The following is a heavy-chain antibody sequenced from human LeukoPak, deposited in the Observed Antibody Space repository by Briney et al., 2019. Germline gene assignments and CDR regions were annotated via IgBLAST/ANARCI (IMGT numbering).Heavy chain of an antibody. CDR2: MNPNSGNT. D-gene: IGHD2-21*02. CDR3: ASSSPVVVTAIRTYYYYYMDV. Sequence: ASVKVSCKASGYTFTSYDINWVRQATGQGLEWMGWMNPNSGNTGYAQKFQGRVTITRNTSISTAYMELSRLRSDDTAVYYCASSSPVVVTAIRTYYYYYMDVWGKGTTVTISS. CDR1: GYTFTSYD. V-gene: IGHV1-8*03. J-gene: IGHJ6*03.